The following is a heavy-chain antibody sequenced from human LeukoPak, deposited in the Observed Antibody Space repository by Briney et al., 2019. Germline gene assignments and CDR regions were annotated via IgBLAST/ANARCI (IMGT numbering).Heavy chain of an antibody. CDR1: GFTFSSYS. CDR3: ARDIQTYYYDSSGYYPLDY. J-gene: IGHJ4*02. Sequence: GGSLRLSCAAPGFTFSSYSMNWVRQAPGKGLEWVSSISSSSSYIYYADSVKGRFTISRDNAKNSLYLQMNSLRAEDTAVYYCARDIQTYYYDSSGYYPLDYWGQGTLVTVSS. CDR2: ISSSSSYI. V-gene: IGHV3-21*01. D-gene: IGHD3-22*01.